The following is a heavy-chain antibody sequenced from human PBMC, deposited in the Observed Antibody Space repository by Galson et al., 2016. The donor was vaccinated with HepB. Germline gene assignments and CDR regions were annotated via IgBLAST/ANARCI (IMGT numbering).Heavy chain of an antibody. CDR2: ISYDGSNR. Sequence: SLRLSCAASGFIFSSYGMHWVRQAPGKGLEWVAVISYDGSNRYYADSVKGRFTISRDNSKNTLYLQMDSLRSEDTAVYYCASDPSLGSNWYNYLDSWGQGTLVTVSS. CDR3: ASDPSLGSNWYNYLDS. J-gene: IGHJ4*02. V-gene: IGHV3-30*03. D-gene: IGHD6-13*01. CDR1: GFIFSSYG.